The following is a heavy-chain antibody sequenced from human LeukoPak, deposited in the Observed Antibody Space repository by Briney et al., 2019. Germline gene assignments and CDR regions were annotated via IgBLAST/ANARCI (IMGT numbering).Heavy chain of an antibody. Sequence: SETLSLTCTVSGGSISSYYWSWIRQSPGKGLEWVGYIYYSGSTNSNPSLKSRVTISVDTSKNQFSLMLSSVTAADTAVYYCARHCSGGTCFSVNYFEHWGQGTLVTVSS. CDR2: IYYSGST. CDR3: ARHCSGGTCFSVNYFEH. J-gene: IGHJ4*02. V-gene: IGHV4-59*08. D-gene: IGHD2-15*01. CDR1: GGSISSYY.